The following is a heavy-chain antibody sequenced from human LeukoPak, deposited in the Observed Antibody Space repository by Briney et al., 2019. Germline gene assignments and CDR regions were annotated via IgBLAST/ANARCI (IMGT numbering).Heavy chain of an antibody. CDR1: GFTFSRYA. CDR2: ISGSGENT. J-gene: IGHJ4*02. D-gene: IGHD3-10*01. V-gene: IGHV3-23*01. Sequence: GGSLRLSCAASGFTFSRYAMSWVRQAPGKGLEWVSAISGSGENTFYADSVKGRSTISRDNSKNTLYLQMNSLRAEDTAVYYCAKVGFSDFWGQGTLVSVSS. CDR3: AKVGFSDF.